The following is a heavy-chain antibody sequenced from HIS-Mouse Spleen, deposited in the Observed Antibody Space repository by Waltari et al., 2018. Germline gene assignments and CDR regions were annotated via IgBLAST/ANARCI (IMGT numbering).Heavy chain of an antibody. CDR1: GGSISSSSYY. CDR3: AREIPYSSSWYDWYFDL. Sequence: QLQLQESGPGLVKPSETLSLTCTVSGGSISSSSYYLARIRQPPGKGLEWIGSIYYSGSTYYNPSLKSRVTISVDTSKNQFSLKLSSVTAADTAVYYCAREIPYSSSWYDWYFDLWGRGTLVTVSS. J-gene: IGHJ2*01. CDR2: IYYSGST. V-gene: IGHV4-39*07. D-gene: IGHD6-13*01.